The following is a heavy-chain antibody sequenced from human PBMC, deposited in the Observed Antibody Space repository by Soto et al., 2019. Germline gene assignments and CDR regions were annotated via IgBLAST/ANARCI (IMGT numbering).Heavy chain of an antibody. CDR3: TRGLLFPRGPGYYYYGMDV. D-gene: IGHD2-21*01. CDR1: GFTFSGSA. CDR2: IVSKANSYAT. V-gene: IGHV3-73*01. J-gene: IGHJ6*02. Sequence: GSLRLSCAASGFTFSGSAMHWVRQASGKGLEWVGLIVSKANSYATAYAASVKGRFTISRDDSKNTAHLQMNSLKTEDTAVYYCTRGLLFPRGPGYYYYGMDVWGQGTTVTVSS.